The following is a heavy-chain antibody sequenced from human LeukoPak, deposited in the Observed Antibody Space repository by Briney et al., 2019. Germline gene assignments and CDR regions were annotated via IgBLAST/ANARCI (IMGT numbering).Heavy chain of an antibody. J-gene: IGHJ6*03. V-gene: IGHV1-18*01. CDR3: ARDRPAIDFWSGYPPSPYYMDV. Sequence: GASVKVSCKASGYTFTSYGFSWVRQAPGQGLEWMGWISAYNGNTNYAQKLQGRVTMTTDTSTSTAYMELRSLRSDDTAVYCCARDRPAIDFWSGYPPSPYYMDVWGKGTTVTVSS. CDR2: ISAYNGNT. CDR1: GYTFTSYG. D-gene: IGHD3-3*01.